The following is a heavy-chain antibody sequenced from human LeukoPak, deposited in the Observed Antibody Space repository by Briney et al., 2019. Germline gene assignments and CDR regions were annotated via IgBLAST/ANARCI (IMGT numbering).Heavy chain of an antibody. V-gene: IGHV4-34*01. CDR1: GGSFSGYY. J-gene: IGHJ4*02. D-gene: IGHD3-3*01. CDR2: INHSGST. CDR3: ARHPYYDFWSGYLGYYFDY. Sequence: SETLSLTCAVYGGSFSGYYWSWIRQPPGKGLEWIGEINHSGSTNYNPSLKSRVTISVDTSKNQFSLKLSSVTAADTAVYYCARHPYYDFWSGYLGYYFDYWGQGTLVTVSS.